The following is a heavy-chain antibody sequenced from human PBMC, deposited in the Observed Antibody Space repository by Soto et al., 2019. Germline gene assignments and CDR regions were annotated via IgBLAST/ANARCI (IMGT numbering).Heavy chain of an antibody. CDR3: ASGYSGYDL. D-gene: IGHD5-12*01. J-gene: IGHJ5*02. V-gene: IGHV4-30-4*01. Sequence: QVQLQESGPGLVKPSQTLSLTCPVSGGSLSSGDYYWSWIRQPPGKGLECIGYIYYSGSTYYNPSLKSRVTISVDTSKNQFSLTLSAVTAAYTAVYYSASGYSGYDLWGQGTLVTVSS. CDR1: GGSLSSGDYY. CDR2: IYYSGST.